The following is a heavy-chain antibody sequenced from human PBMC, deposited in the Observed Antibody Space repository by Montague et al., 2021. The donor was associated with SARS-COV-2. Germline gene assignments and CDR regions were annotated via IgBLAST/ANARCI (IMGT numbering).Heavy chain of an antibody. CDR3: AREWWAVGVSFDY. D-gene: IGHD1-26*01. CDR2: THYRPRWTN. J-gene: IGHJ4*02. CDR1: GDSVSSDRAT. V-gene: IGHV6-1*01. Sequence: CAISGDSVSSDRATWHWDRQTPSLDFEWQGRTHYRPRWTNDYAVSVRSRIIINPDTSTNQFSLQLSSVTPEDTAVYFCAREWWAVGVSFDYWGQGTLVTVSS.